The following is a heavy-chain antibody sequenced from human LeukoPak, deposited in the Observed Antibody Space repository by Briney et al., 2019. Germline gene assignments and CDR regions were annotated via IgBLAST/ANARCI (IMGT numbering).Heavy chain of an antibody. CDR2: IKNDGSEK. J-gene: IGHJ4*02. Sequence: GGSLRLSCAASGFVFRNHFMSWVRQAPGKGLEWVASIKNDGSEKYYVDSVRGRYTISRDNTKSSLYLQMSSLRAEDTAVYYCATDRGWRTSGYYLYYFEYWGQGTLVTFSS. CDR1: GFVFRNHF. CDR3: ATDRGWRTSGYYLYYFEY. V-gene: IGHV3-7*01. D-gene: IGHD3-3*01.